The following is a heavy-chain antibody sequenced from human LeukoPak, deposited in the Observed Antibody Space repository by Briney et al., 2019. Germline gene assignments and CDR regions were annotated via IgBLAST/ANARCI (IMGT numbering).Heavy chain of an antibody. J-gene: IGHJ4*02. D-gene: IGHD1-26*01. V-gene: IGHV3-23*01. CDR1: GFXFSSYA. CDR2: ISGSAGST. Sequence: PGGSLRLSCAASGFXFSSYAISWVRQAPGKGLEWVSTISGSAGSTYYAASVKGRFTISRDNSKNTLYLQMNSLRAEDTAVYYCARDSEWGLQRSDYWGQGTLVTVSS. CDR3: ARDSEWGLQRSDY.